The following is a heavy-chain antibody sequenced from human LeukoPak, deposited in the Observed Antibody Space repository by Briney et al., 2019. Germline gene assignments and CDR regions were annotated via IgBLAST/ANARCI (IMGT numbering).Heavy chain of an antibody. D-gene: IGHD3-10*01. V-gene: IGHV4-59*08. Sequence: PSETLSLTCSVSGGSISNYYWSWVRQFPGKGLEWVGYIFYSGSTNYNPSLKSRVTISVDTSKNQFSLKLSSVTAADTAVYYCARVTYGESYYYYYMDVWGKGTTVTISS. CDR1: GGSISNYY. CDR2: IFYSGST. CDR3: ARVTYGESYYYYYMDV. J-gene: IGHJ6*03.